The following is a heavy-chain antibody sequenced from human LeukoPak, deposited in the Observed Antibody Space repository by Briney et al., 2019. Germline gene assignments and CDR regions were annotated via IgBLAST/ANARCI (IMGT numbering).Heavy chain of an antibody. CDR2: INQDGSEI. D-gene: IGHD3-22*01. V-gene: IGHV3-7*01. Sequence: GGSLRLSCAASGFTFSNYWMSWVRQAPGKGLEWLANINQDGSEIYYVDSVKGRFTISRDNGKNSLYLQINSLRADDTAVYYCARDLGSMIVVRTTNWYFDLWGRGTLVTVSS. CDR3: ARDLGSMIVVRTTNWYFDL. CDR1: GFTFSNYW. J-gene: IGHJ2*01.